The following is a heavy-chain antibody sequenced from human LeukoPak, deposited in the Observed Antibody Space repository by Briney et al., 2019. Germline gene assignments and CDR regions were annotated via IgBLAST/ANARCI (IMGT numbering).Heavy chain of an antibody. CDR2: MHPNSGGT. D-gene: IGHD3-22*01. Sequence: ASVKVSCKASGYTFTDYYLHWLRQAPGQGLEWMGWMHPNSGGTNYAQTFQGRVTMTRATSITTAYMELSRLTSDDTAVYYCASLAHFDGSTYYPDFWGQGTLVTVSS. V-gene: IGHV1-2*02. CDR1: GYTFTDYY. J-gene: IGHJ4*02. CDR3: ASLAHFDGSTYYPDF.